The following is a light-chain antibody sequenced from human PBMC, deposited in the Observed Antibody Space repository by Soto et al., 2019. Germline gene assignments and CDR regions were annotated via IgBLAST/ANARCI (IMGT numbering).Light chain of an antibody. CDR1: QSVTNW. CDR2: DAS. CDR3: QQYTTDPYT. V-gene: IGKV1-5*01. Sequence: DIQMTQSPSTLSASAGDRVTITCRASQSVTNWLAWNQQKPGKAPNLLIYDASRLQSGIPSRFSGSGSGTEFTLTISSLQPDDFATYYCQQYTTDPYTFGQGTKLQIK. J-gene: IGKJ2*01.